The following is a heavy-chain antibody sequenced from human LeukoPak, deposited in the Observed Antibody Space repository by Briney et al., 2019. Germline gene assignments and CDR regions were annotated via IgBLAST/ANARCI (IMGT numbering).Heavy chain of an antibody. J-gene: IGHJ4*02. V-gene: IGHV1-18*01. Sequence: GASVTVSCKASGYTFTSYAMHWVRQAPGQRLEWMGWISAYNGNTNYAQKLQGRVTMTTDTSTSTAYMELRSLRSDDTAVYYCATGRSYFDYWGQGTLVTVSS. CDR2: ISAYNGNT. CDR1: GYTFTSYA. CDR3: ATGRSYFDY.